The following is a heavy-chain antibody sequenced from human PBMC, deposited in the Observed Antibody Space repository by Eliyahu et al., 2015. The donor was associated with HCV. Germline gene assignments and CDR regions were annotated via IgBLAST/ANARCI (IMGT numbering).Heavy chain of an antibody. CDR1: GFTLDDSV. V-gene: IGHV3-49*04. CDR3: AANWLYY. J-gene: IGHJ4*02. CDR2: IRNNAFGGTT. Sequence: EVQLVESGGGLVKPGQSLXXSCTASGFTLDDSVVSWVRQAPGKGLEXVGLIRNNAFGGTTEYATSVKGRFTILRDDSKSIVFLQVNSLEIEDTAVYYCAANWLYYWGQGTLVTVSS. D-gene: IGHD3-9*01.